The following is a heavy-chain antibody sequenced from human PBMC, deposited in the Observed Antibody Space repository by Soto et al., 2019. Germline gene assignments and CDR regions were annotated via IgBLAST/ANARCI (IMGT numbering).Heavy chain of an antibody. D-gene: IGHD6-13*01. CDR2: IWYDGSNK. V-gene: IGHV3-33*01. CDR3: ASSYIAAAGTNY. CDR1: GFTFSSYG. J-gene: IGHJ4*02. Sequence: QVQLVESGGGVVQPGRSLRLSCAASGFTFSSYGMHWVRQAAGKGLEWVAVIWYDGSNKYYADSVMGRFTISRDNSKNTLYRQMNSLRAEDTAVYYCASSYIAAAGTNYGGQGTLVTVSS.